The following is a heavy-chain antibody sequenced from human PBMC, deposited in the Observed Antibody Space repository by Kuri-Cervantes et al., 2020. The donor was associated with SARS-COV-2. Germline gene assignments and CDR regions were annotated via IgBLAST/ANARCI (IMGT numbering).Heavy chain of an antibody. CDR3: ARVISGYCTNGVCPYYFDY. CDR2: IYSGGST. J-gene: IGHJ4*02. CDR1: GFTVSSYY. Sequence: GGSLRLSCAASGFTVSSYYMSWVRQAPGKGLEWVSVIYSGGSTYYADSVKGRFTISGDNSKNTLYLQMNSLRAEDTAVYYCARVISGYCTNGVCPYYFDYWGQGTLVTVSS. V-gene: IGHV3-53*01. D-gene: IGHD2-8*01.